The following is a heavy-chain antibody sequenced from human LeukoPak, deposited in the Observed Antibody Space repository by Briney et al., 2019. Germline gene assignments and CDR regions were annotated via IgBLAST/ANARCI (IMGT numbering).Heavy chain of an antibody. J-gene: IGHJ4*02. D-gene: IGHD3-22*01. V-gene: IGHV1-2*02. CDR2: INPNSGGT. CDR3: ARDFDSSGYELSDY. Sequence: ASVKVSCKASGYTFTGCYMHWVRQAPGQGLEWMGWINPNSGGTNYAQKFQGRVTMTRDTSISTAYMELSRLRSDDTAVYYCARDFDSSGYELSDYWGQGTLVTVSS. CDR1: GYTFTGCY.